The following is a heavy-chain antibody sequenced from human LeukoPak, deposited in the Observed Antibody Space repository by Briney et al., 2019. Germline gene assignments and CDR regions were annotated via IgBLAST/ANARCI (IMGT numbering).Heavy chain of an antibody. CDR2: IYYSGST. J-gene: IGHJ3*02. CDR1: GGSISSYY. D-gene: IGHD3-9*01. V-gene: IGHV4-59*01. Sequence: SETLSLTCTVSGGSISSYYWSWIRQPPGKGLEWIGYIYYSGSTNYNPSLKSRVTISVDTSKNQFSLKLSSATAADTAVYYCARDRHRHLYYDILKHQTDAFDIWGQGTMVTVSS. CDR3: ARDRHRHLYYDILKHQTDAFDI.